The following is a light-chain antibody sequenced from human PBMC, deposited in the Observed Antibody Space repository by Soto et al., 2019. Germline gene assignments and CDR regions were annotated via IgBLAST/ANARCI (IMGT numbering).Light chain of an antibody. J-gene: IGKJ1*01. CDR1: QSVLYSSNNKNY. Sequence: DIVMTQSPDSLAVSLGERATINCKSSQSVLYSSNNKNYLAWYQQKPGQPPKLLIYWASTRESGVPDRFSGSGSGTDFTLTISSLQAEDVAVYYCQRYYSAPQTFGQRTKVEIK. CDR2: WAS. V-gene: IGKV4-1*01. CDR3: QRYYSAPQT.